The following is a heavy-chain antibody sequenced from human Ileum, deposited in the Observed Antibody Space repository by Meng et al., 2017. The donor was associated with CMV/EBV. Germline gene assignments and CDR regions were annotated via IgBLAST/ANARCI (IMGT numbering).Heavy chain of an antibody. CDR3: VPYRTSSYWFGP. V-gene: IGHV1-2*06. Sequence: ASVKVSCKTSGFVFKDYFLHWVRQAPGQPLEWMGRSHGRPQDNTYAQKFEGRIRMSKDTSIDTDFMELTGLTSDDTAIYYCVPYRTSSYWFGPWGQGTLVTVSS. D-gene: IGHD3-16*01. J-gene: IGHJ5*02. CDR1: GFVFKDYF. CDR2: SHGRPQDN.